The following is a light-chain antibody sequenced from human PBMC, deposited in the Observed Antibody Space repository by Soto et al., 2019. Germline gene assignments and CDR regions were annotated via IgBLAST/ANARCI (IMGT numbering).Light chain of an antibody. CDR2: AAS. CDR1: QGISSY. Sequence: DIQLTQSPSFLSASVGDRVTITCRASQGISSYLAWYQQKPGKAPKLLISAASTLQSGVPSRFSGSGSGTEFTLTISSLQPEDFATYYCQQLSTYPLTFGGGTMVELK. J-gene: IGKJ4*01. V-gene: IGKV1-9*01. CDR3: QQLSTYPLT.